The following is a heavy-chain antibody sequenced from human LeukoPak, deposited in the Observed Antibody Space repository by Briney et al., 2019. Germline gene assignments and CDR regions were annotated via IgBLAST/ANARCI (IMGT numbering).Heavy chain of an antibody. J-gene: IGHJ4*02. Sequence: GSLRLSCAASGFTFSSYAMSWVRQAPGKGLEGVSAISGSGGSTYYADSVKGRFTISRDNSKNTLYLQMNSLRAEDTAVYYCAKYYDSSGYSDYWGQGTLVTVSS. D-gene: IGHD3-22*01. CDR1: GFTFSSYA. CDR2: ISGSGGST. CDR3: AKYYDSSGYSDY. V-gene: IGHV3-23*01.